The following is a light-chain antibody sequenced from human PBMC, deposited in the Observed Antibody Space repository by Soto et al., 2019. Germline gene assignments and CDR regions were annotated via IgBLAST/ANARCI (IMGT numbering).Light chain of an antibody. CDR2: EAS. Sequence: DIQMTQSPSTQSASVGDRVTITSRASQSISGSLAWYQQKPGKAPTLLIYEASNLKSGVPSRFSGSGSGTEYTLTIISLQPDDSASYYCQQYNGYWTFGQGTRVEIK. J-gene: IGKJ1*01. CDR3: QQYNGYWT. CDR1: QSISGS. V-gene: IGKV1-5*03.